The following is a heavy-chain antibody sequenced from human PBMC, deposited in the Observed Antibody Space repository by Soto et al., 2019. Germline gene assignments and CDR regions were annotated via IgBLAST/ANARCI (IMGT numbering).Heavy chain of an antibody. V-gene: IGHV3-30-3*01. J-gene: IGHJ6*02. CDR2: ISYDGSNK. CDR3: AREGVIGGDYYYGMDV. D-gene: IGHD3-16*01. Sequence: GGSLRLSCAASGFTFSSYAMHWVRQAPGKGLEWVAVISYDGSNKYYADSVKGRFTISRDNSKNTLYLQMNSLRAEDTAVYYCAREGVIGGDYYYGMDVWGQGTTVTVSS. CDR1: GFTFSSYA.